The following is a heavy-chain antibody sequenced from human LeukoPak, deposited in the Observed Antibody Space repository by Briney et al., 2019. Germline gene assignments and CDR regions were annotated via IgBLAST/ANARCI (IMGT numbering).Heavy chain of an antibody. CDR3: ARGARVLRFLEWSRPFDY. Sequence: SETLSLTCAVYGGSFSGYYWSWIRRPPGKGLEWIGEINHSGSTNYNPSLKSRVTISVDTSKNQFSLKLSSVTAADTAVYYCARGARVLRFLEWSRPFDYWGQGTLVTVSS. J-gene: IGHJ4*02. CDR1: GGSFSGYY. D-gene: IGHD3-3*01. CDR2: INHSGST. V-gene: IGHV4-34*01.